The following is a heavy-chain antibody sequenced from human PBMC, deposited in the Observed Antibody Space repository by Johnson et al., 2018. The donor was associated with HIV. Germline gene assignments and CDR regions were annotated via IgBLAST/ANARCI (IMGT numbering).Heavy chain of an antibody. CDR2: ISYDGSNK. J-gene: IGHJ3*02. V-gene: IGHV3-30*18. CDR1: GFTFSSYA. CDR3: AKTYSGSNRDAFDI. Sequence: QVLLVESGGGVVQPGRSLRLSCAASGFTFSSYAMHWVRQAPGKGLEWVAVISYDGSNKYYADSVKGRFTISRDNSKNTLYLQMNSLRAEDTAVYYCAKTYSGSNRDAFDIWGQGTMVTVS. D-gene: IGHD1-26*01.